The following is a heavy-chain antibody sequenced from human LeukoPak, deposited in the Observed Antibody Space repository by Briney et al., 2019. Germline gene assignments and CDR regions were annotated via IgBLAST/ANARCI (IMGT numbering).Heavy chain of an antibody. Sequence: GASVKVSCKASGYTFTTYYIHWVRQAPGQGLEWMGIINPTGGSTTYAQKFQGRVTMTTDTSTSTAYMELRSLRSDDTAVYYCARDPSGYDRPFDYWGQGTLVTVSS. CDR2: INPTGGST. CDR3: ARDPSGYDRPFDY. D-gene: IGHD5-12*01. CDR1: GYTFTTYY. V-gene: IGHV1-46*01. J-gene: IGHJ4*02.